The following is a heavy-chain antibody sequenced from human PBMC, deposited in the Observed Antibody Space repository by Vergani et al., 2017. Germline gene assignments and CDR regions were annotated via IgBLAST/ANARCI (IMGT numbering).Heavy chain of an antibody. CDR3: AKGSKGSSWYTPIDY. CDR2: ISGSGGST. D-gene: IGHD6-13*01. J-gene: IGHJ4*02. Sequence: EVQLLESGGGLVQPGGSLRLSCAASGFTFSSYAMSWVRQAPGKGLEWVSAISGSGGSTYYADSVKGRFTISRDNSKNTLYLQMSSLRAEDTAVYYCAKGSKGSSWYTPIDYWGQGTLVTVSS. V-gene: IGHV3-23*01. CDR1: GFTFSSYA.